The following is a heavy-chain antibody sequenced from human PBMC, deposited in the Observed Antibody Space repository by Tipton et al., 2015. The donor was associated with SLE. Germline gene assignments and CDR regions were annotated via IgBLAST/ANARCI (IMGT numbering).Heavy chain of an antibody. Sequence: QVQLVQSGGGVDQPGRSLRLSCAASGFTFSSYAMHWVRQAPGKGLEWVAVISYDGSNKYYADSVKGRFTISRDNSKNTLYLQMNSLRAEDTAVYYCARDRRTPVTTPGAFDIWGQGTMVTVSS. CDR3: ARDRRTPVTTPGAFDI. D-gene: IGHD4-17*01. CDR1: GFTFSSYA. CDR2: ISYDGSNK. J-gene: IGHJ3*02. V-gene: IGHV3-30-3*01.